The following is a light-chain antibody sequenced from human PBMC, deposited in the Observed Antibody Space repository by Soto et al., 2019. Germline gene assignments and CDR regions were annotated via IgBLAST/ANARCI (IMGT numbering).Light chain of an antibody. Sequence: QSVLTQPPSASGTPGQRVTISCSGGSSNIGSNIVNWYQQLPGTAPRLLIHSNDQRPSGVPDRFSGSKSGTSASLAISGLQSEDEADYYCAAWDDRLNGVVFGGGTKLTVL. CDR2: SND. CDR1: SSNIGSNI. CDR3: AAWDDRLNGVV. J-gene: IGLJ2*01. V-gene: IGLV1-44*01.